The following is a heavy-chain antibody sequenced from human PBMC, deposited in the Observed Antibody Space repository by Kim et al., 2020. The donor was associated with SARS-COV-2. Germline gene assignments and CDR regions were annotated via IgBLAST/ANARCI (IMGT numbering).Heavy chain of an antibody. CDR3: ARVGAYYDILTGYSFDY. Sequence: GGSLRLSCAASGFTFSSYSMNWVRQAPGKGLEWVSYISSSSTIYYADSVKGRFTISRDNAKNSLYLQMNSLRDEDTAVYYCARVGAYYDILTGYSFDYWGQGTLVTVSS. CDR1: GFTFSSYS. CDR2: ISSSSTI. V-gene: IGHV3-48*02. J-gene: IGHJ4*02. D-gene: IGHD3-9*01.